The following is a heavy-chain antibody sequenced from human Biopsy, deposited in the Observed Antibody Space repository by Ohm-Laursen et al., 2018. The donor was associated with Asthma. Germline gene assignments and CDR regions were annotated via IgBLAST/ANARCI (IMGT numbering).Heavy chain of an antibody. CDR1: GFTFDNYT. CDR2: ISYDGRNT. D-gene: IGHD2-21*02. CDR3: ARGGLHYYEYYGMDV. V-gene: IGHV3-30*04. J-gene: IGHJ6*02. Sequence: SLRLSCAASGFTFDNYTMHWVRQAPGKGLEWVTIISYDGRNTYYADSVEGRFTISRDNSKNTLFLQMSSLRPEDTAVYYCARGGLHYYEYYGMDVWGQGTLVTVSS.